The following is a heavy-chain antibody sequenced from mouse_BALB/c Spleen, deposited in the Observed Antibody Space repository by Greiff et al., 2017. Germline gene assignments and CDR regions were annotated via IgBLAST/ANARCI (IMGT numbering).Heavy chain of an antibody. Sequence: EVKLMESGPELVKPGASVKMSCKASGYTFTSYVMHWVKQKPGQGLEWIGYINPYNDGTKYNEKFKGKATLTSDQSSSTAYMELSSLTSEDSAVYYCARAGLLRYFDVWGAGTTVAVSS. V-gene: IGHV1-14*01. CDR1: GYTFTSYV. CDR3: ARAGLLRYFDV. D-gene: IGHD1-1*01. CDR2: INPYNDGT. J-gene: IGHJ1*01.